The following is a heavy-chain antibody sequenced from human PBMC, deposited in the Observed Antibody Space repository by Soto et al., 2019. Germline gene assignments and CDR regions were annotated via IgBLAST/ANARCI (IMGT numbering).Heavy chain of an antibody. CDR3: TRDQTGTTWTLGGQ. Sequence: EVQLVESGGALVQPGGSLRLSCAASGFSVSGTYMSWVRQAPGKGLEWVSVIYSGGQKYYADSVRGRFTVTVNSSTNTLSLQMDSLRVEDTAVYYCTRDQTGTTWTLGGQWGQGTLVTVSS. J-gene: IGHJ4*02. CDR2: IYSGGQK. D-gene: IGHD1-1*01. V-gene: IGHV3-66*01. CDR1: GFSVSGTY.